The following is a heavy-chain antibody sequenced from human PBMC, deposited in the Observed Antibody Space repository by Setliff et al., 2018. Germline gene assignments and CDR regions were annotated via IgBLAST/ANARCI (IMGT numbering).Heavy chain of an antibody. J-gene: IGHJ3*02. CDR2: VYTDGTT. D-gene: IGHD3-16*01. V-gene: IGHV4-61*02. Sequence: SETLSLTCTVSGASLRSGSAYWGWLRQSAGKGLEWIGRVYTDGTTNYSPSLKSRVTISADTSKNHFSLRMTSVTAADTAVYYCARPHGGDYAFDIWGQGRMVTVSS. CDR1: GASLRSGSAY. CDR3: ARPHGGDYAFDI.